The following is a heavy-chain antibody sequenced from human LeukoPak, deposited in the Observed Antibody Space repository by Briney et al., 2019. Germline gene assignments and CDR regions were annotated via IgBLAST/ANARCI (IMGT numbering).Heavy chain of an antibody. CDR1: GGTFSSYA. CDR2: INPSGGST. Sequence: GASVKVSCKASGGTFSSYAISWVRQAPGQGLEWMGIINPSGGSTSYAQKLQGRVTMTRDTSTSTVYMELSSLRSEDTAVYYCAKTSGHYDTSGYYYWGQGTLVTVSS. D-gene: IGHD3-22*01. CDR3: AKTSGHYDTSGYYY. J-gene: IGHJ4*02. V-gene: IGHV1-46*01.